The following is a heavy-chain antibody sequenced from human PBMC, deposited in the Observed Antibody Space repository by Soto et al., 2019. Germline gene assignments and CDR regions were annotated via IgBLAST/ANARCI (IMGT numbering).Heavy chain of an antibody. V-gene: IGHV3-23*01. CDR1: AFTFSNYA. CDR2: ISGSGGST. CDR3: AKAKSLHYYDSSGYFY. J-gene: IGHJ4*02. Sequence: EVQLLESGGGLVRPGGSLRLSCAASAFTFSNYAMNWVRQAPGKGLEWVSVISGSGGSTYYADSVKGRFTISRDNSKNTLYLQMNSLRAEDTAVYYCAKAKSLHYYDSSGYFYWGQGTLVTVSS. D-gene: IGHD3-22*01.